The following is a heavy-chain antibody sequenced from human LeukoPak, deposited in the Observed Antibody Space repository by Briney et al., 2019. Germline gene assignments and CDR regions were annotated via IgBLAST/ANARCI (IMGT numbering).Heavy chain of an antibody. CDR1: GFAFSSYW. CDR3: ARDDYGDYYFDY. D-gene: IGHD4-17*01. CDR2: IDSDGGNT. V-gene: IGHV3-74*01. J-gene: IGHJ4*02. Sequence: GGSLRLSCAASGFAFSSYWMHWVRQAPGKGLVWVSRIDSDGGNTNYADSVKGRFTVSRDNAKNTLYLQMNSLRAEDTAVYYCARDDYGDYYFDYWGQGTLVTVSS.